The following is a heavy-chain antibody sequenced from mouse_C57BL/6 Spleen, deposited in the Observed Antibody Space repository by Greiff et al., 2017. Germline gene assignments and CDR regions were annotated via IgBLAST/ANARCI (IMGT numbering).Heavy chain of an antibody. CDR3: ARGGIYDGYSDY. CDR1: GYTFTSYW. V-gene: IGHV1-61*01. Sequence: QVHVKQSGAELVRPGSSVKLSCKASGYTFTSYWMDWVKQRPGQGLEWIGNIYPSDSETHYNQKFKDKATLTVDKSSSTAYMQLSSLTSEDSAVYYCARGGIYDGYSDYWGQGTTLTVSS. D-gene: IGHD2-3*01. J-gene: IGHJ2*01. CDR2: IYPSDSET.